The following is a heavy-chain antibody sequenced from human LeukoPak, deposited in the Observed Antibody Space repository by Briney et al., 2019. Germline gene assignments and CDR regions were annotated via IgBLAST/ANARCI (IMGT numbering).Heavy chain of an antibody. CDR1: GFTFNSYT. D-gene: IGHD3-3*01. CDR3: AGAYFWSGYYDYGMDV. V-gene: IGHV3-30-3*01. J-gene: IGHJ6*02. CDR2: ITYDGGNK. Sequence: GGSLRLSCAASGFTFNSYTMHWVRQAPGKGLEWVAVITYDGGNKYHADSVKGRFTISRDNSKNTLYLQMNSLRAEDTAVYYCAGAYFWSGYYDYGMDVWGQGTTVTVSS.